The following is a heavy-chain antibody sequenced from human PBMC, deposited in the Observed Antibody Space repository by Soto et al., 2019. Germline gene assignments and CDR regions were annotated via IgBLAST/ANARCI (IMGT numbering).Heavy chain of an antibody. CDR2: IKSKTDGGTT. D-gene: IGHD3-22*01. Sequence: GGSLSLSCAASGFTFSNAWMNWVRQAPGKGLEWVGRIKSKTDGGTTDYAAPVKGRFTISRDDSKNTLYLQMNSLKTEDTAVYYCTAAYYYDSSGNYGMDVWGQGTTVTVSS. CDR3: TAAYYYDSSGNYGMDV. V-gene: IGHV3-15*07. CDR1: GFTFSNAW. J-gene: IGHJ6*02.